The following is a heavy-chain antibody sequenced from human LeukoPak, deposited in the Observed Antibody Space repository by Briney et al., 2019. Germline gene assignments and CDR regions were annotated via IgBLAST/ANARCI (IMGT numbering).Heavy chain of an antibody. CDR2: IYHSGST. CDR1: GGSISSGGYY. D-gene: IGHD2-2*01. Sequence: SQTLSLTCTVSGGSISSGGYYWSWIRQPPGKGLEWIGYIYHSGSTYYNPSLKSRVTISVDRSKNQLSLKLSSVTAADTAVYYCARDRVVPAAIIDAFDIWGQGTMVTVSS. CDR3: ARDRVVPAAIIDAFDI. J-gene: IGHJ3*02. V-gene: IGHV4-30-2*01.